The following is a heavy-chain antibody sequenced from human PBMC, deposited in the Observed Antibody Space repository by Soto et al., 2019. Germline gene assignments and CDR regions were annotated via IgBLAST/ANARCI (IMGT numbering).Heavy chain of an antibody. CDR2: MSPGGYSQ. J-gene: IGHJ4*02. CDR1: GFTFNIHA. D-gene: IGHD3-22*01. Sequence: QVQLMESGGGVVQSGGSLRLSCEAPGFTFNIHALHWIRQAPGEGLEWVAVMSPGGYSQYYADSVKGRFTISRDTSKSTLYLQMTSLRPEDTAVYYCASGAAFYYDTSRYWGQGTLVTVSS. CDR3: ASGAAFYYDTSRY. V-gene: IGHV3-30-3*01.